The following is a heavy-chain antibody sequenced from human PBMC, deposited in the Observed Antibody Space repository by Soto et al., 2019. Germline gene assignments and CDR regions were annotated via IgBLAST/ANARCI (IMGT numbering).Heavy chain of an antibody. Sequence: SVKVSCKASGFTFTSSAMQWVRQARGQRLEWIGWIVVGSGNTNYAQKFQERVTITRDMSTSTAYMELSSLRSEDTAVYYCAAGKGNYDFWSGYPRYYMDVWGKGTTVTVSS. CDR3: AAGKGNYDFWSGYPRYYMDV. D-gene: IGHD3-3*01. CDR1: GFTFTSSA. J-gene: IGHJ6*03. V-gene: IGHV1-58*02. CDR2: IVVGSGNT.